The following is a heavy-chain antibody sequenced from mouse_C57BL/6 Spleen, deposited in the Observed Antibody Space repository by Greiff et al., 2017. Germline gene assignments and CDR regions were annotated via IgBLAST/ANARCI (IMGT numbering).Heavy chain of an antibody. Sequence: VQLQQPGTELVKPGASVKLSCKASGYTFTSYWMHWVKQRPGQGLEWIGNINPSNGGTNYNEKFKSKATLTVDKSTSTAYMQLSSLTSEDSAVDYGARSYGYYGSSHLYFDVWGTGTTVTVSS. V-gene: IGHV1-53*01. J-gene: IGHJ1*03. CDR3: ARSYGYYGSSHLYFDV. CDR2: INPSNGGT. D-gene: IGHD1-1*01. CDR1: GYTFTSYW.